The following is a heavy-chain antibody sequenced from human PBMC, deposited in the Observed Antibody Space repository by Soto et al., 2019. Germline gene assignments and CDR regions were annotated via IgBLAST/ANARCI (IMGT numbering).Heavy chain of an antibody. V-gene: IGHV3-30*18. Sequence: SLRLSCAASGFTFSSYGMHWVRQAPGKGLEWVAVISYDGSNKYYADSVKGRFTISRDNSKNTLYLQMNSLRAEDTAVYYCAKAPYSSPIGVDYWGQGTLVTVSS. CDR2: ISYDGSNK. CDR3: AKAPYSSPIGVDY. J-gene: IGHJ4*02. D-gene: IGHD6-13*01. CDR1: GFTFSSYG.